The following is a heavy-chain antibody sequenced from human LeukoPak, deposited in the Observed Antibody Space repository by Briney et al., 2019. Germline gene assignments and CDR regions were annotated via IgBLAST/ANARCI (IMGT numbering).Heavy chain of an antibody. CDR3: ARGPLRNIVVVPAAMGRGGPNYYYMDV. V-gene: IGHV1-2*02. Sequence: ASVKVSCKASGYTFTGYYMHWVRQAPGQGLEWMGWINPNSGGTNYAQKFQGRVTMTRDTSISTAYMELSRLRSDDTAVYYCARGPLRNIVVVPAAMGRGGPNYYYMDVWGKGTTVTISS. CDR2: INPNSGGT. J-gene: IGHJ6*03. CDR1: GYTFTGYY. D-gene: IGHD2-2*01.